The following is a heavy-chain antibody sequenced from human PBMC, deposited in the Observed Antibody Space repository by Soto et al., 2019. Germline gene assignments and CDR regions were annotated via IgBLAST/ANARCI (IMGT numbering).Heavy chain of an antibody. Sequence: PGGALRLSCAASGITFSSYAMSWVRQAPGEGPEGASDISGSSSNIYYADSVKGRFTISRDNAKNSLYLQMNSLRAEDTAVYYCARVLVIVVYLPDAFDIWGQGTMVTVSS. J-gene: IGHJ3*02. CDR2: ISGSSSNI. CDR1: GITFSSYA. CDR3: ARVLVIVVYLPDAFDI. V-gene: IGHV3-48*01. D-gene: IGHD2-2*01.